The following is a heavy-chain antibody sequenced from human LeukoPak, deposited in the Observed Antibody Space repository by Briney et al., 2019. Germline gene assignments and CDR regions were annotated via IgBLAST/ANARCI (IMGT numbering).Heavy chain of an antibody. CDR1: GYTFTNYY. CDR3: GLSGNYYYYYMDV. CDR2: IIPIFGIP. V-gene: IGHV1-69*13. Sequence: SVKVSCKASGYTFTNYYIHWVRQAPGQGLEWMGGIIPIFGIPDSAQKFQGRLTITADESTTTAYMELSSLRSDDTAIYYCGLSGNYYYYYMDVWGKGTTVTISS. J-gene: IGHJ6*03. D-gene: IGHD6-25*01.